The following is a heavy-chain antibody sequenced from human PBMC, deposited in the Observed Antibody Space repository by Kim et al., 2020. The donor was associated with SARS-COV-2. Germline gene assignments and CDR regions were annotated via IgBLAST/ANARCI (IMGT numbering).Heavy chain of an antibody. Sequence: KFQGRVTITRDTSASTAYMELSSLRSEDTAVYYCARRLREEYYYYYGMDVWGQGTTVTVSS. D-gene: IGHD2-15*01. CDR3: ARRLREEYYYYYGMDV. J-gene: IGHJ6*02. V-gene: IGHV1-3*01.